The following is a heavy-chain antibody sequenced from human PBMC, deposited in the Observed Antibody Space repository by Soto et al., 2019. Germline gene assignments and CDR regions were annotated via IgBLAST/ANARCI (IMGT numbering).Heavy chain of an antibody. V-gene: IGHV3-21*01. CDR3: ARPGWYGLDN. D-gene: IGHD6-19*01. CDR2: SSSTSSDT. Sequence: EVQLVESGGGLVKPRGSLRLSCAASGFTFSSYIMNWVRQAPGKGLEWVSSSSSTSSDTYYADSVKGRFIISRDLAKKEPCLKMNSLRAEDTAVYYGARPGWYGLDNWGQGTLVTVSS. J-gene: IGHJ1*01. CDR1: GFTFSSYI.